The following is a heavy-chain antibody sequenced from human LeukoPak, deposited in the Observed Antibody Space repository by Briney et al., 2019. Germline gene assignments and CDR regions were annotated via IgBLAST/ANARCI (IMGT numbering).Heavy chain of an antibody. V-gene: IGHV3-21*01. CDR3: ARDSPYYFDSSGDYVSDY. CDR2: INSASNFI. J-gene: IGHJ4*02. D-gene: IGHD3-22*01. CDR1: GFTFRTFT. Sequence: PGGSLRLSCAASGFTFRTFTMHWVRQAPGKGLEWVSSINSASNFIYYADSVKGRFTISRDNAKNSLYLQMSSLKVEDTAVYYCARDSPYYFDSSGDYVSDYWGQGALATVSS.